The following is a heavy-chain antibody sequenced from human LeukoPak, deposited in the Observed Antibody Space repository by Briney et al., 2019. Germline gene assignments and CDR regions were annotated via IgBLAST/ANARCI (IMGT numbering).Heavy chain of an antibody. CDR2: IIPIFGTA. J-gene: IGHJ4*02. Sequence: SGKVSCKASGRTFSSYAISWVRQSPGQGLKWMGGIIPIFGTANYAQKFQGRVTITADESTSTAYMELSSLRSEDTAVYYCARVDGGPEHLAWLLRNWGQGALVTVSS. CDR3: ARVDGGPEHLAWLLRN. V-gene: IGHV1-69*01. D-gene: IGHD3-9*01. CDR1: GRTFSSYA.